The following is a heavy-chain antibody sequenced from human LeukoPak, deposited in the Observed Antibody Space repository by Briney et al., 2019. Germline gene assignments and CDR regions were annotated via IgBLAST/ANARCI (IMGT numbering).Heavy chain of an antibody. Sequence: SETLSLTCTVSGYSISSGYYWGWIRQPPGKGLEWIGSIYHSGRTFYNPSLKSRVTISVDTSKNQFSLQLNSVTPEDTAVYYCARVGLVGGLDYWGQGTLVTVSS. V-gene: IGHV4-38-2*02. CDR2: IYHSGRT. CDR3: ARVGLVGGLDY. D-gene: IGHD1-26*01. CDR1: GYSISSGYY. J-gene: IGHJ4*02.